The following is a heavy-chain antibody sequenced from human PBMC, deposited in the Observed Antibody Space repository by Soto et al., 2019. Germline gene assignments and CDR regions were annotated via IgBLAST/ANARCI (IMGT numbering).Heavy chain of an antibody. D-gene: IGHD3-22*01. V-gene: IGHV3-23*01. J-gene: IGHJ4*02. CDR2: ISYGGGTT. CDR3: AKKPGYYYDSTGYHFDY. CDR1: EFTFSNYA. Sequence: EVPLLESGGGLVQPGGSLRLSCAASEFTFSNYAMSWVRQAPGKGLEWVSAISYGGGTTYYADSVKGRFTISRDNSKTPLYLEMDRLRAGDTAVYYCAKKPGYYYDSTGYHFDYWGQGTLVTVSS.